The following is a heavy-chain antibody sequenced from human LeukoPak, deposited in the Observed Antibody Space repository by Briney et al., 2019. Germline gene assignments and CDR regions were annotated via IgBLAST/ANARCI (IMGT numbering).Heavy chain of an antibody. V-gene: IGHV3-48*02. CDR3: ARDGVPAALDY. J-gene: IGHJ4*02. D-gene: IGHD2-2*01. Sequence: GGSLRLSCAASGFIFGDYNMNWVRQAPGKGLEWVSYISSGGSTIYYADSVKGRFTISRDNARNSLYLQMNGLTDEDTAVYYCARDGVPAALDYWGQGTLVTVSS. CDR2: ISSGGSTI. CDR1: GFIFGDYN.